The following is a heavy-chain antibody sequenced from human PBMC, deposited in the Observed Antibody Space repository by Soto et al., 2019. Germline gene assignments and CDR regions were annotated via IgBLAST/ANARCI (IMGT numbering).Heavy chain of an antibody. CDR1: GGSISSSSYY. CDR2: IYYSGST. J-gene: IGHJ6*02. V-gene: IGHV4-39*07. D-gene: IGHD4-4*01. Sequence: ASETLSLTCTVSGGSISSSSYYWGWIRQPPGKGLEWIGSIYYSGSTYYNPSLKSRVSISLDTSNYQFSLKLSSVTAADTAVYYCARDGDGRMTTNPYYYNGMDVWGPGTTVTVSS. CDR3: ARDGDGRMTTNPYYYNGMDV.